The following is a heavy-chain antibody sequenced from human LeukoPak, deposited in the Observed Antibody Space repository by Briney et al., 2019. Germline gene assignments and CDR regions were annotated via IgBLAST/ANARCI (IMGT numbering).Heavy chain of an antibody. CDR2: ISNKANGGTT. D-gene: IGHD3-16*02. CDR3: SRHYDYVWGSYRRALLGYYYYGMDV. J-gene: IGHJ6*02. CDR1: GLTFTYYC. Sequence: GSLSLSCAASGLTFTYYCINGVRQAPGNGLEWVGFISNKANGGTTECTTSVEGRFTISRDDSQSITYLQMKSLKTEDTAVYYCSRHYDYVWGSYRRALLGYYYYGMDVWGRGTTVTVSS. V-gene: IGHV3-22*01.